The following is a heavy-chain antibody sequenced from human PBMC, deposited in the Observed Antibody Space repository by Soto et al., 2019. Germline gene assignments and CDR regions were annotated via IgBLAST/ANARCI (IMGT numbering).Heavy chain of an antibody. CDR2: YDPEDDET. J-gene: IGHJ4*02. D-gene: IGHD1-1*01. CDR3: ATAIATTYMVVDY. CDR1: RYSLSALA. Sequence: QVQLEQSGAEVRRPGASVKVSCKVIRYSLSALAMNWLRQIPGKGLEWMGGYDPEDDETIYAQKFQGRVTMTQDTSTNTAYMEVRSLRSDDTAFYYCATAIATTYMVVDYWGQGTLVTVSS. V-gene: IGHV1-24*01.